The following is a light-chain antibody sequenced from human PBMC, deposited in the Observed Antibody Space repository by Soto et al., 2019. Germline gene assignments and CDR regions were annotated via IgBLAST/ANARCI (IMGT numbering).Light chain of an antibody. J-gene: IGLJ1*01. CDR1: SSNIGADYD. CDR2: GNN. Sequence: QSAMTQPPSVSGDPGQRITISCTGSSSNIGADYDVHWYQHLPGTAPKLLIYGNNNRPSGVPDRFSGSKSGTSASLAIIGLQNEDEADYLCKSYDNSLSGFYVFGTGTKLTFL. CDR3: KSYDNSLSGFYV. V-gene: IGLV1-40*01.